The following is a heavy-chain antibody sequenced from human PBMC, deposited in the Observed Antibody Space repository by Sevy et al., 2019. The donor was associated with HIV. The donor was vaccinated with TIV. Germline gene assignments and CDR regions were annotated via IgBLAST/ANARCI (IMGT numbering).Heavy chain of an antibody. CDR1: GFTFSDHY. CDR3: TTHAGIAAAGRVFDY. CDR2: IRNEADSYTT. D-gene: IGHD6-13*01. Sequence: GGSLRLSCAASGFTFSDHYMEWVRQAPGKGLEWVGRIRNEADSYTTEYAASVKGRFTSSRDDSENSLYLLMNSLKTEDTAVYYCTTHAGIAAAGRVFDYWGQGTLVTVSS. J-gene: IGHJ4*02. V-gene: IGHV3-72*01.